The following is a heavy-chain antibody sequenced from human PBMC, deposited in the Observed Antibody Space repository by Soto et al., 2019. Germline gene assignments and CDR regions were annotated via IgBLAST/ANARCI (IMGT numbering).Heavy chain of an antibody. CDR1: GGSVSSGSYY. J-gene: IGHJ5*02. D-gene: IGHD3-22*01. CDR3: ARDPYYYDSSGPGA. Sequence: SETLSLTCTVSGGSVSSGSYYWSWIRQPPGKGLEWIGYIYYSGSTNYNPSLKSRVTISVDTSKNQFSLKLSSVTAADTAVYYCARDPYYYDSSGPGAWGQGTLVTV. V-gene: IGHV4-61*01. CDR2: IYYSGST.